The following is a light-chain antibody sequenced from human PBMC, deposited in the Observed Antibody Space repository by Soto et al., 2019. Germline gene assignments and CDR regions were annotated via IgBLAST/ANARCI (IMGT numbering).Light chain of an antibody. CDR3: QQYDSSFPA. CDR2: GAS. V-gene: IGKV3-20*01. CDR1: QSVSSN. Sequence: EIVMTQSPATLSVSPGERATLSCMASQSVSSNLAWYQQKPGQAPRLLIYGASSRATGIPDRFSGSGSGTDFTLTISRLEPEDFVLYYCQQYDSSFPAFGQGTKVDIK. J-gene: IGKJ1*01.